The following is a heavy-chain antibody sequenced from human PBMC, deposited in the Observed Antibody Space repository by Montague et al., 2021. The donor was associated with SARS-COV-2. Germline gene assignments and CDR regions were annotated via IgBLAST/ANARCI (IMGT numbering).Heavy chain of an antibody. Sequence: SETLSLTCAVYSGSFSDYYWTWIRQPPGKGLEWIGEINHSGSINYNPSLKSRVSISVDTSKNQFSLKLTSVTAADTAVYYCARDRTADDCDDYETAGYSYYYGMDVWGQGTTVTVSS. J-gene: IGHJ6*02. D-gene: IGHD4-17*01. CDR1: SGSFSDYY. V-gene: IGHV4-34*01. CDR3: ARDRTADDCDDYETAGYSYYYGMDV. CDR2: INHSGSI.